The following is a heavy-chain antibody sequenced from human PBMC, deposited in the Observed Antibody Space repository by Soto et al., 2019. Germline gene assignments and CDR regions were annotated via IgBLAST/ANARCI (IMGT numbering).Heavy chain of an antibody. CDR3: ASFSYDTSGLVIYS. CDR2: IYYSGST. Sequence: SETLSLTCTVSGGSISSYYWSWIRQPPGKGLEWIGYIYYSGSTNYNPSLKSRVTISVDTSKNQFSLKLSSVTAADTAVYYCASFSYDTSGLVIYSLCLGTVVPVSA. CDR1: GGSISSYY. V-gene: IGHV4-59*01. D-gene: IGHD3-22*01. J-gene: IGHJ5*01.